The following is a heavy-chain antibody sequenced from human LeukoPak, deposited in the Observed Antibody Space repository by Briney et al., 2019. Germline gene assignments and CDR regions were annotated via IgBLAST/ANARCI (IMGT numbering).Heavy chain of an antibody. J-gene: IGHJ4*02. CDR3: CSGSYDDY. V-gene: IGHV4-39*01. CDR1: GGSISSSSYY. CDR2: IYYSGST. Sequence: SETLSLTCTVSGGSISSSSYYWGWIRQPPGKGLEWIGSIYYSGSTYYNPSLKSRVTISVDTSKNQFSLKLSSVTAADTAVYYCCSGSYDDYWGQGTLVTVSS. D-gene: IGHD1-26*01.